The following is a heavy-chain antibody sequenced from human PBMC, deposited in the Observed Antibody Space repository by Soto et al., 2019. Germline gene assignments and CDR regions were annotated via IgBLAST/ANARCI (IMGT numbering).Heavy chain of an antibody. J-gene: IGHJ6*02. CDR3: ARGRRFTSGTYRAHYNSGLDV. Sequence: SETLSLTCVVYGGSFSDYSLNWIRQPPGKGLEWIGEINHSGGTTYSPSLKSRVTMSIYTLKQEFSLKVSSVTAADTAVYYCARGRRFTSGTYRAHYNSGLDVWGQGTTVTVSS. V-gene: IGHV4-34*01. D-gene: IGHD3-10*01. CDR2: INHSGGT. CDR1: GGSFSDYS.